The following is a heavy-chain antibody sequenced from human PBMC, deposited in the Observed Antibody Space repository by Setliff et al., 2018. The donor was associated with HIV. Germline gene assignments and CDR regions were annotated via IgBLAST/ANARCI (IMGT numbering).Heavy chain of an antibody. J-gene: IGHJ5*02. Sequence: ASVKVSCKAPGYTFTSYGISWVRQAPGQGLEWMGWISAYNGYTNYAQTLQGRVTMTTDTSMSTVYMELSSLRSEDTAVYYCARGIQGFDPWGQGTLVTVSS. CDR3: ARGIQGFDP. CDR2: ISAYNGYT. V-gene: IGHV1-18*01. CDR1: GYTFTSYG.